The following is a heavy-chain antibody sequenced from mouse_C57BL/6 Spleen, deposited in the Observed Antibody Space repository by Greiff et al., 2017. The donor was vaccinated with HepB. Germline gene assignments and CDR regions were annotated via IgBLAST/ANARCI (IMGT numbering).Heavy chain of an antibody. D-gene: IGHD2-5*01. J-gene: IGHJ3*01. V-gene: IGHV1-80*01. CDR3: ARSYSNSPWFAY. CDR1: GYAFSSYW. Sequence: VKLVESGAELVKPGASVKISCKASGYAFSSYWMNWVKQRPGKGLEWIGQIYPGDGDTNYNGKFKGKATLTADKSSSTAYMQLSSLTSEDSAVYFCARSYSNSPWFAYWGQGTLVTVSA. CDR2: IYPGDGDT.